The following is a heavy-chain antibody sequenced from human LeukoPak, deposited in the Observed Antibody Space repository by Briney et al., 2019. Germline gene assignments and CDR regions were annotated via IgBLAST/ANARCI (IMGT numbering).Heavy chain of an antibody. CDR2: IKQDGSEK. D-gene: IGHD1-26*01. CDR3: ARDRAATGGGMDV. CDR1: GFTLSSYW. Sequence: GGSLRLSCAASGFTLSSYWMSWVRQAPGKGLEWVANIKQDGSEKYYVDSVKGRFTLSRDNAKNSLYLQMNSLRAEDTAVYYCARDRAATGGGMDVWGKGTTVTVSS. V-gene: IGHV3-7*03. J-gene: IGHJ6*04.